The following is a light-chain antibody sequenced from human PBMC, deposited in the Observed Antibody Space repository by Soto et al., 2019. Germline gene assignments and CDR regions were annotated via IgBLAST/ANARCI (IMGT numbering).Light chain of an antibody. J-gene: IGKJ4*01. CDR1: QSVSSN. CDR2: GAS. V-gene: IGKV3-20*01. CDR3: QQYGRKPLT. Sequence: EILMTQSPSTLSVSPGERATLSCRASQSVSSNLAWYQQKPGQAPRLLIYGASTRATGIPERFSGSGSGADFTLTINRLEPEDFEVYFCQQYGRKPLTFGQGTKVDIK.